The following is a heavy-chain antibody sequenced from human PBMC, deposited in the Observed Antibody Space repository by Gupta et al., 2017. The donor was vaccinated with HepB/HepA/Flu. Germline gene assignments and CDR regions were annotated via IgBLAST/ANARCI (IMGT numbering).Heavy chain of an antibody. V-gene: IGHV4-34*01. CDR2: INHSGST. J-gene: IGHJ4*02. CDR1: GGSFSGYY. D-gene: IGHD1-26*01. Sequence: QVQLQQWGAGLLKPSETLSLTCAVYGGSFSGYYWSWIRQTPGKGLEWIGEINHSGSTNYNPSLKSRVTISVDTSKNQFSLKLSSVTAADTAVYYCARGHSYGSRGNFDYWGQGTLVTVSS. CDR3: ARGHSYGSRGNFDY.